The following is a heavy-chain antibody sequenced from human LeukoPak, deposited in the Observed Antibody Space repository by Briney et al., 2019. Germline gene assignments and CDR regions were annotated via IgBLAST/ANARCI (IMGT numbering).Heavy chain of an antibody. CDR2: ISSSSSYI. CDR3: ARLGGIVVVPAAMFDY. Sequence: GGSLRLSCADSGFTFSSYSMNWVRQAPGKGLEWVSSISSSSSYIYYADSVKGRFTISRDNAKNSLYLQMNSLRAEDTAVYYCARLGGIVVVPAAMFDYWGQGTLVTVSS. V-gene: IGHV3-21*01. CDR1: GFTFSSYS. J-gene: IGHJ4*02. D-gene: IGHD2-2*01.